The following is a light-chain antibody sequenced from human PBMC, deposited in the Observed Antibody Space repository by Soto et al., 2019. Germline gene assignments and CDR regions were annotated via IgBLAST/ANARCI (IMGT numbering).Light chain of an antibody. V-gene: IGKV1-8*01. J-gene: IGKJ1*01. CDR1: QGISSY. CDR3: QQYYSYPWT. Sequence: AIRMTQSAASLSVSTGDRVTITCGASQGISSYLAWYQQKQGKAPKLLIYAASTLQSGVPSRFSGSGYGTDFNLTISCLQSEDFATYYCQQYYSYPWTFGQGTKVDIK. CDR2: AAS.